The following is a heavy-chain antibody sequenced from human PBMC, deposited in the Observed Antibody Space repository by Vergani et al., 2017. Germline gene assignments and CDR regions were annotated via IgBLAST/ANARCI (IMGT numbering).Heavy chain of an antibody. J-gene: IGHJ3*02. CDR3: ARLHVLRYFDGAFDI. V-gene: IGHV4-59*08. Sequence: QVQLQESGPGLVKPSETLSLTCTVSVGSISSYYWSWIRQPPGKGLEWIGYIYYSGSTNYNPSLKSRVTIPVDTSKNQFSLKLSSVTAADTAVYYCARLHVLRYFDGAFDIWGQGTMVTVSS. CDR1: VGSISSYY. CDR2: IYYSGST. D-gene: IGHD3-9*01.